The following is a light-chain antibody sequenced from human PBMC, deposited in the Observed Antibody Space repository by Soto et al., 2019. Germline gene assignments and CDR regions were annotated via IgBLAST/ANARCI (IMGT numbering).Light chain of an antibody. J-gene: IGKJ1*01. CDR2: KAS. CDR3: QQYDKYWT. Sequence: DIQRTQSPSTLSASVGDSVTITCRSSQSISSWLAWYQQKPGKAPKLLIYKASSLESGVPSRFSGSGSGTEFTLTISSLQPDDFATYYCQQYDKYWTFGQGTKVDIK. V-gene: IGKV1-5*03. CDR1: QSISSW.